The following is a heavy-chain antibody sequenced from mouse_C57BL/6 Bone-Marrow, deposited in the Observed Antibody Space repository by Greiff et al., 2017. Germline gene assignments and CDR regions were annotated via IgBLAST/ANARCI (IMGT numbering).Heavy chain of an antibody. CDR3: ARLEASSGYVRPGDY. D-gene: IGHD3-2*02. Sequence: QVQLKESGAELVKPGASVKLSCKASGYTFTEYTIHWVKQRSGQGLEWIGWFYPGSGSIKYNEKFKDKATLTADKSSSTVYMELSRLTSEDSAVYFCARLEASSGYVRPGDYWGQGTTLTVSS. J-gene: IGHJ2*01. V-gene: IGHV1-62-2*01. CDR1: GYTFTEYT. CDR2: FYPGSGSI.